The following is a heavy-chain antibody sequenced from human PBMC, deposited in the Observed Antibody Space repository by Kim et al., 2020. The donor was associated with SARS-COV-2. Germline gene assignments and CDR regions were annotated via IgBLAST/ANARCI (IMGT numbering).Heavy chain of an antibody. CDR3: ARAGGYVNYFDY. D-gene: IGHD5-12*01. V-gene: IGHV4-59*01. Sequence: NYTPPLKSRVTISVDTSKNQFSLKLNSVTAADTAVYYCARAGGYVNYFDYWGQGTLVTVSS. J-gene: IGHJ4*02.